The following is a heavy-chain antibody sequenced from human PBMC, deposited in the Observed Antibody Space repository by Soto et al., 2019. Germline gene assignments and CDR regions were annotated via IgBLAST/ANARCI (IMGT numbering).Heavy chain of an antibody. V-gene: IGHV1-3*05. CDR2: INAGNGNT. CDR3: ARGDELDYDGMDV. Sequence: QVQLVQSGAEEKKPGASVKVSCKASGYTFTSYAMHWVRQAPGQRLEWMGWINAGNGNTKYSQKFQGRVTITRDTPASTAYMELSSLRSEDTAVYYCARGDELDYDGMDVWGQGTSVTVSS. CDR1: GYTFTSYA. J-gene: IGHJ6*02. D-gene: IGHD1-7*01.